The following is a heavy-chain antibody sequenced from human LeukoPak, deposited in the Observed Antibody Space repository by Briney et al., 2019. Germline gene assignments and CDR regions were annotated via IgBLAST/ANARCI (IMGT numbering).Heavy chain of an antibody. CDR3: TRDLGGSSTI. Sequence: SGGSLRLSCAASGFTFSGYWMSWVRQAPGKGLEWVANIKQDGSEKYYVDSVKGRFTISRDNAKNSLYLQMNSLRAEDTAVYYCTRDLGGSSTIWGQGTLVTVSS. D-gene: IGHD2/OR15-2a*01. V-gene: IGHV3-7*01. CDR2: IKQDGSEK. J-gene: IGHJ4*02. CDR1: GFTFSGYW.